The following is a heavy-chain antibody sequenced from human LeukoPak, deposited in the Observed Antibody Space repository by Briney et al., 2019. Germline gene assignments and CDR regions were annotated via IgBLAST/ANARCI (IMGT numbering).Heavy chain of an antibody. CDR2: IYHSGST. V-gene: IGHV4-30-2*01. Sequence: PSETLSLTCAVSGGSISSGGYSWSWIRQPPGKGLEWIGYIYHSGSTYYNPSLKSRVTISVDRSKNQFSLKLSSVTAADTAVYYCARGLNDFWSGIYYYYYGMDVWGQGTTVTVSS. D-gene: IGHD3-3*01. CDR1: GGSISSGGYS. CDR3: ARGLNDFWSGIYYYYYGMDV. J-gene: IGHJ6*02.